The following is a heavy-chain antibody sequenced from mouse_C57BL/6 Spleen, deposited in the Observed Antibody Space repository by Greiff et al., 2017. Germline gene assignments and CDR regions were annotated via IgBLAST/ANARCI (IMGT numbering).Heavy chain of an antibody. CDR1: GYTFTSYW. J-gene: IGHJ1*03. V-gene: IGHV1-61*01. CDR3: SRSYYSTCWYFDV. CDR2: IYPSHSET. D-gene: IGHD2-5*01. Sequence: QVPLQQPGAELVRPGSSVKLSCKASGYTFTSYWMDWVKQRPGQGLEWIGNIYPSHSETHYNQKFKDQATLTVDKSSSTAYMQLSSRTSSDAAVYYCSRSYYSTCWYFDVWGTGTTVTVSS.